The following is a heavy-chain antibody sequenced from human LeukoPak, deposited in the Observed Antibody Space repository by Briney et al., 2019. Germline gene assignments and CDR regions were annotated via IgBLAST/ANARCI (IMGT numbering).Heavy chain of an antibody. D-gene: IGHD3-16*02. CDR2: IYYSGST. J-gene: IGHJ4*02. V-gene: IGHV4-39*01. CDR1: GGSVRSSSYY. CDR3: ARLNWDLGEFSLDY. Sequence: SETLSLSCTVSGGSVRSSSYYWGWIRQPPGKGLEWIGSIYYSGSTYYNPSLKSRVTISVDTSKNQFSLKLSSVTAADTAVYYCARLNWDLGEFSLDYWGQGTLVTVSS.